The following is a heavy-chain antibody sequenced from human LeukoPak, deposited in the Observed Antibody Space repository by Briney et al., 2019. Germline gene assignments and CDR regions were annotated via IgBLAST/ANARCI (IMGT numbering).Heavy chain of an antibody. D-gene: IGHD2-15*01. CDR3: ARVYCSSGGCYWGAFDI. CDR1: GFTFSSYS. Sequence: GGSLRLSCAASGFTFSSYSMNWVRQAPGKGLEWVSSISSSSSYIYDADSVKGRFTISRDNAKNSLYLQMNSLRAEDTAVYYCARVYCSSGGCYWGAFDIWGQGTMVTVSS. CDR2: ISSSSSYI. J-gene: IGHJ3*02. V-gene: IGHV3-21*01.